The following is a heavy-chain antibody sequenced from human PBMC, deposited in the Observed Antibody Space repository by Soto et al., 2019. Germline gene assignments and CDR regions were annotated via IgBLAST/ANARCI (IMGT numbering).Heavy chain of an antibody. D-gene: IGHD6-13*01. CDR3: ARDPSRVKAAFDI. Sequence: PSETLSLTCTVSGGSISSGGYYWSWIRQHPGKGLEWIGYIYYSGSTYYNPSLKSRVTISVDTSKNQFSLKLSSVTAADTAVYYCARDPSRVKAAFDIWGQGTMVTVSS. J-gene: IGHJ3*02. CDR2: IYYSGST. V-gene: IGHV4-31*03. CDR1: GGSISSGGYY.